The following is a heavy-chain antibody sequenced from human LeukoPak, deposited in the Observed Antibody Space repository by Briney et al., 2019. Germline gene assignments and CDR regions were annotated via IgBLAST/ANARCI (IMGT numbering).Heavy chain of an antibody. D-gene: IGHD1-14*01. J-gene: IGHJ4*02. Sequence: GGSLRLSCVASGFTFSDYYVTRVRQAPGQGREWVSYLCGSMDNKYYADSVKGRFAISRDKAEKSLFMQMSNLRAEDTAVYYCARAGPRGHYMDYWGQGTLVTVSS. V-gene: IGHV3-11*05. CDR2: LCGSMDNK. CDR3: ARAGPRGHYMDY. CDR1: GFTFSDYY.